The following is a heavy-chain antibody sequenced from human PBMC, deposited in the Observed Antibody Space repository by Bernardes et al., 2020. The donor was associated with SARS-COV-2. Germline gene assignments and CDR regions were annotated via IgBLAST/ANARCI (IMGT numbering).Heavy chain of an antibody. CDR3: TRGGGDDHKYVIGY. CDR2: INGDGGSI. D-gene: IGHD2-21*01. Sequence: GGSLRLSCAASGFPFSRYWMHWVRQGPEKGLVWVSRINGDGGSINYADSVKGRFTISRDNAQNTVHLQMNSLRAEDTGIYYCTRGGGDDHKYVIGYWGQGALVTVS. V-gene: IGHV3-74*01. CDR1: GFPFSRYW. J-gene: IGHJ4*02.